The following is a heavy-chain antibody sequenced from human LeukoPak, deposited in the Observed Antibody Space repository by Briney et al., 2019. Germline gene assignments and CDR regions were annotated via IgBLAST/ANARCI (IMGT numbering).Heavy chain of an antibody. V-gene: IGHV1-69*04. CDR2: IIPIFGIA. Sequence: GASVKVSCKASGGTFSSYAISWVRQAPGQGLEWMGRIIPIFGIANYAQKFQGRVTITAGKSTSTAYMELSSLRSEDTAVYYCALSGDYYDSSGVQHWGQGTLVTVSS. J-gene: IGHJ1*01. D-gene: IGHD3-22*01. CDR3: ALSGDYYDSSGVQH. CDR1: GGTFSSYA.